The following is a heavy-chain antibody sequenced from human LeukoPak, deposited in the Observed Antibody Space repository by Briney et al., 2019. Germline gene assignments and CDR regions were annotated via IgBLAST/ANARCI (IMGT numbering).Heavy chain of an antibody. CDR2: ISGSGGAT. CDR1: GFTFSNYV. D-gene: IGHD1-26*01. V-gene: IGHV3-23*01. Sequence: GGSLRLSCAVSGFTFSNYVMNWVRQAPGKGLEWVSTISGSGGATYYADSVKGRFTISRDNSKNTLYLQMNSLRVEDTAVYYCARRSTSGSYWGDSDYGGQGTLVTVPS. CDR3: ARRSTSGSYWGDSDY. J-gene: IGHJ4*02.